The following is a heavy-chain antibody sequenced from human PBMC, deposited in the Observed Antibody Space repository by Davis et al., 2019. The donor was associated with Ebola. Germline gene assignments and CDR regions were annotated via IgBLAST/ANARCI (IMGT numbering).Heavy chain of an antibody. CDR3: ARHVGGWRQLAGVDY. CDR1: GYSFTTYW. J-gene: IGHJ4*02. D-gene: IGHD5-24*01. Sequence: GGSLRLSCQGSGYSFTTYWIGWVRQMPGKGLEWMGIIYGGDFDTRYSPSFQGQVTISADKSISTAYLQWNNLKVSDTAIYYCARHVGGWRQLAGVDYWGQETLVTVSS. CDR2: IYGGDFDT. V-gene: IGHV5-51*01.